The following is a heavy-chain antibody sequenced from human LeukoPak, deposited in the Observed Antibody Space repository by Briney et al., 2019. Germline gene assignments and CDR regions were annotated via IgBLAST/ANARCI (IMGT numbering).Heavy chain of an antibody. CDR3: ARETDRYDSSGYYSY. CDR1: GGTFSSYA. V-gene: IGHV1-69*05. CDR2: VIPIFGTA. D-gene: IGHD3-22*01. J-gene: IGHJ4*02. Sequence: SVKVSCKASGGTFSSYAISWVRQAPGQGLEWMGRVIPIFGTANYAQKFQGRVTITTDESTSTAYMELSSLRSEDTAVYYCARETDRYDSSGYYSYWGQGTLVTVSS.